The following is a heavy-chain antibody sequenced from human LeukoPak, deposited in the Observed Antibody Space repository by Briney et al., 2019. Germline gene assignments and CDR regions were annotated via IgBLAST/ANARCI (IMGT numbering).Heavy chain of an antibody. CDR3: ARGGSNYDLLTGSYYFDF. V-gene: IGHV4-39*07. Sequence: SETLSLTCTVSGGSISSSSYYWGWIRQPPGKGLEWIGSIYYSGSTYYNPSLKSRVTISVDTSKNQFSLKLTSVTAADTAVYYCARGGSNYDLLTGSYYFDFWGQGTLVTVSS. CDR2: IYYSGST. D-gene: IGHD3-9*01. J-gene: IGHJ4*02. CDR1: GGSISSSSYY.